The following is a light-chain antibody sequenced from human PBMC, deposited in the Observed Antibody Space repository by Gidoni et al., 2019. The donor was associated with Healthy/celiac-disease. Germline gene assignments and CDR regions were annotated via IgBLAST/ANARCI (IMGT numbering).Light chain of an antibody. J-gene: IGKJ3*01. CDR2: LGS. CDR3: MQALQTPRT. Sequence: DIVMTQFPLSLPVTPGAPASISCRSSQSLLHSNGYTYLDWYLQKPGQSPQLLIYLGSNRASGVPDRFSGSGSGTDFTLKISKVEAEDVGVYYCMQALQTPRTFGPGTKVDIK. V-gene: IGKV2-28*01. CDR1: QSLLHSNGYTY.